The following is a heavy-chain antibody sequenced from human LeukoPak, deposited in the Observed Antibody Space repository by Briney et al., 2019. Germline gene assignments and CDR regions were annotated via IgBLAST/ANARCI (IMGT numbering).Heavy chain of an antibody. V-gene: IGHV3-7*01. J-gene: IGHJ4*02. Sequence: GGSLRLSCAASGFTFRTYRMHWVRQAPGKGLEWVANIKEDGSIKHYVDSVKGRFTISRDNAANSLYLQMNSLRAEDTAVYYCATEVTSLLDNWGQGTLVTVSS. CDR1: GFTFRTYR. CDR2: IKEDGSIK. CDR3: ATEVTSLLDN.